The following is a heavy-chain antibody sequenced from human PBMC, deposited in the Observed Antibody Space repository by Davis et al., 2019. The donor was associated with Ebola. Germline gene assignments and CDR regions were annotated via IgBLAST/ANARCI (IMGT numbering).Heavy chain of an antibody. CDR1: GYTFTRYY. CDR2: ISAYNGNT. CDR3: ARGGTPYYYGMDV. J-gene: IGHJ6*02. Sequence: ASVKVSCKASGYTFTRYYMHWVRQAPGQGLEWMGWISAYNGNTNYAQKLQGRVTMTTDTSTSTAYMELRSLRSDDTAVYYCARGGTPYYYGMDVWGQGTTVTVSS. V-gene: IGHV1-18*04.